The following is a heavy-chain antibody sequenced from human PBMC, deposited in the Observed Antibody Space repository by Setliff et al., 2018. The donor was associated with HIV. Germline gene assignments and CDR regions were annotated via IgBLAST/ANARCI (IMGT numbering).Heavy chain of an antibody. CDR3: AKFTGRLDS. D-gene: IGHD3-10*01. CDR1: GFTFSSYG. V-gene: IGHV3-30*02. Sequence: GGSLRLSCAASGFTFSSYGMHWVRQAPGKGLEWVAFTQYDGGNKYHADSVKGRFTISRDNSKNTVYLQMNGLRPEDTAVYYCAKFTGRLDSWGQGTVVTVSS. CDR2: TQYDGGNK. J-gene: IGHJ5*01.